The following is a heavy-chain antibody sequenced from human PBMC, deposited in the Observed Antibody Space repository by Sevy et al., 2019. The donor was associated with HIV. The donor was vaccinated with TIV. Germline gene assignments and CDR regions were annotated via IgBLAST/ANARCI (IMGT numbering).Heavy chain of an antibody. J-gene: IGHJ4*02. CDR1: GLPLSTYG. D-gene: IGHD3-22*01. V-gene: IGHV3-30*02. CDR2: LRYDGSNK. Sequence: GGSLDLSCEALGLPLSTYGLHWSARAQGKGRGGVAFLRYDGSNKYYADSVKGRLTISRDNSKNTLYLQMNSLRAEDTAVYYCAKDSSVYYDSSGYFDYWGQGTLVTVSS. CDR3: AKDSSVYYDSSGYFDY.